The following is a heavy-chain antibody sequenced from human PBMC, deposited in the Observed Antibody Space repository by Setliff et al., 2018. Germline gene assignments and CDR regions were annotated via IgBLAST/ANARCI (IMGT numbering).Heavy chain of an antibody. V-gene: IGHV4-39*01. D-gene: IGHD1-7*01. CDR3: VRPGGTTVVARHFDY. J-gene: IGHJ4*01. CDR2: IFYSGTP. Sequence: SETLSLTCTVSDDSFTSSRYYWGWILQAPGSGLEWFGSIFYSGTPYYNTSVESRVTISIDTSRNQFYLQLRSVTVADTATYYCVRPGGTTVVARHFDYWGAGILVTVSS. CDR1: DDSFTSSRYY.